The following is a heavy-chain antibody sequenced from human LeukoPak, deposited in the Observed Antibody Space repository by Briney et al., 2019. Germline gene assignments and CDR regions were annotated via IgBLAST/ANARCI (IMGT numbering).Heavy chain of an antibody. J-gene: IGHJ4*02. Sequence: ASVKVSCKASGGTFSNYAISWVRQAPGQGLEWMGGIIPIFGTANYAQKFQGRVTITADKSTSTAYMELSSLRSEDTAVYYCARSAETYYDFWSGYYADYWGQGTLVTVSS. CDR2: IIPIFGTA. CDR3: ARSAETYYDFWSGYYADY. V-gene: IGHV1-69*06. D-gene: IGHD3-3*01. CDR1: GGTFSNYA.